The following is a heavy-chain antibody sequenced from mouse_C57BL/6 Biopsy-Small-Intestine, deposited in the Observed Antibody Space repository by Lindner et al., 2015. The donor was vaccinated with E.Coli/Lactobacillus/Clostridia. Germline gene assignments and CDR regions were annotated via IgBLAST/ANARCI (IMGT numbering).Heavy chain of an antibody. CDR1: GYTFTTYP. J-gene: IGHJ4*01. CDR3: ARRSNYDYAMDY. D-gene: IGHD2-5*01. Sequence: VQLQESGAELVKPGASVKMSCKASGYTFTTYPIAWMNQIHGKNLEWIGDFHPYNDDTKYNEKFKGKATLTVEKSSNTVYLEVSRSTSDDSAVYYCARRSNYDYAMDYWGQGTSVTVSS. V-gene: IGHV1-47*01. CDR2: FHPYNDDT.